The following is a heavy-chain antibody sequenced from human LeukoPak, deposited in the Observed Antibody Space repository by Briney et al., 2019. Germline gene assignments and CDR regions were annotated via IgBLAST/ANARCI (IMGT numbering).Heavy chain of an antibody. J-gene: IGHJ6*02. CDR2: IYSGGST. V-gene: IGHV3-66*01. D-gene: IGHD2-2*01. CDR3: ARDYSSTSLLDYYGMDV. Sequence: GGSLRLSCAASGFTVSGNYMSWVRQAPGEGLEWVSVIYSGGSTYYADSVKGRFTISRDNSKNTLYLQMNSLRAEDTAVYYCARDYSSTSLLDYYGMDVWGQGTTVTVSS. CDR1: GFTVSGNY.